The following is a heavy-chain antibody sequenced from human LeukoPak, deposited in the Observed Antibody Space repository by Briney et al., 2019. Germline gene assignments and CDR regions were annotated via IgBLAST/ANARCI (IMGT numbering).Heavy chain of an antibody. D-gene: IGHD3-10*01. CDR2: IIPILGTA. CDR1: GGTFISYA. CDR3: ARASTMVRGVIEYYFDY. Sequence: SVKVSCKASGGTFISYAISWVRQAPGQGLEWMGGIIPILGTANYAQKFQGRVTITADESTSTAYMELSSLRSEDTAVYYCARASTMVRGVIEYYFDYWGQGTLVTVSS. V-gene: IGHV1-69*01. J-gene: IGHJ4*02.